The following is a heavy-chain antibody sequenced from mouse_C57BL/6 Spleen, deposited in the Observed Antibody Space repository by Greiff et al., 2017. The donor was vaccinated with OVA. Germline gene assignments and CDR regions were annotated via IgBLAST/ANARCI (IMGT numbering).Heavy chain of an antibody. CDR2: INPSTGGT. J-gene: IGHJ2*01. CDR1: GYSFTGYY. Sequence: EVKLVESGPELVKPGASVKISCKASGYSFTGYYMNWVKQSPEKSLEWIGEINPSTGGTTYNQKFKAKATLTVDKSSSTAYMQLKSLTSEDSAVYYCARRGYSLDYWGQGTTLTVSS. CDR3: ARRGYSLDY. V-gene: IGHV1-42*01. D-gene: IGHD3-1*01.